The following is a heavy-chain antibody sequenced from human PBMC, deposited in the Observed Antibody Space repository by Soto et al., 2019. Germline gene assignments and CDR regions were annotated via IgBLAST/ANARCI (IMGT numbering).Heavy chain of an antibody. V-gene: IGHV3-30*18. D-gene: IGHD2-21*02. J-gene: IGHJ4*02. CDR2: ISYDGSNT. CDR3: AKAVPPFVVVTASDY. CDR1: GFTFRNYG. Sequence: GGSLRLSCAASGFTFRNYGMHWVRQAPGKGLEWVAVISYDGSNTYYADSVKGRFTISRDNSKNTLYVQINSLRGEDTAVYYCAKAVPPFVVVTASDYWGQGTLVTVSS.